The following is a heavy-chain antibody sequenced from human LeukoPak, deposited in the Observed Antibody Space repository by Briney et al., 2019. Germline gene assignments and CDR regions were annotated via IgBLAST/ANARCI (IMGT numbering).Heavy chain of an antibody. CDR1: GYTFTSYY. D-gene: IGHD3-10*01. V-gene: IGHV1-46*01. Sequence: ASVKVSCKASGYTFTSYYIHWVRQAPGQGLEWMGLINPSGGSTNYAQKFQGRVTMTRDTSTSTVYMELSSLRSEDTAVYYCARGPSITMVRGGQWYYYMDVWGKGTTVTISS. J-gene: IGHJ6*03. CDR3: ARGPSITMVRGGQWYYYMDV. CDR2: INPSGGST.